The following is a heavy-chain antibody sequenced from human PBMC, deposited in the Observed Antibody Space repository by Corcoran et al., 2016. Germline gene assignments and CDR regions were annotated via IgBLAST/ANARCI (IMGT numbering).Heavy chain of an antibody. CDR2: ISYDGSNK. D-gene: IGHD3-10*01. J-gene: IGHJ1*01. V-gene: IGHV3-30*18. CDR1: GFTFSSYG. Sequence: QVQLVESGGGVVQPGRSLRLSCAASGFTFSSYGMHWVRQAPGKGLEWVAVISYDGSNKYYADSVKGRFTISRDNSKNTLYLQMNSLRAEDTAVYYCAKDGYYYGSGSYYNGLRSPSKPPYFQHWGQGTLVTVSS. CDR3: AKDGYYYGSGSYYNGLRSPSKPPYFQH.